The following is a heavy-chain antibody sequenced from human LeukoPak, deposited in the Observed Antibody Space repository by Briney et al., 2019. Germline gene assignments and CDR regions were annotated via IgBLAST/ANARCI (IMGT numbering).Heavy chain of an antibody. Sequence: PSETLSLNCTVSGYSISSGYYWGWIRQPPGKGLEWIGSIYHSGSTYYNPSLKSTVTISVDTSKNQFSLKLSSVTAADTAVYYCARLRWFGEIWFDPWGQGTLVTVSS. V-gene: IGHV4-38-2*02. CDR3: ARLRWFGEIWFDP. CDR2: IYHSGST. J-gene: IGHJ5*02. D-gene: IGHD3-10*01. CDR1: GYSISSGYY.